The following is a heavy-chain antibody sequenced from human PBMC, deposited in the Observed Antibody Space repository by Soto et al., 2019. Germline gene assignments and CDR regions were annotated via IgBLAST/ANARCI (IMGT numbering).Heavy chain of an antibody. CDR3: TRWYYDFWSGYSSYYGMDV. J-gene: IGHJ6*02. CDR1: GFTFGDYA. D-gene: IGHD3-3*01. V-gene: IGHV3-49*03. CDR2: IRSKAYGGTT. Sequence: GGSLRLSCTASGFTFGDYAMSWFRQAPGKGLEWVGFIRSKAYGGTTEYAASVKGRFTISRDDSKSIAYLQMNSLKTEDTAVYYCTRWYYDFWSGYSSYYGMDVWGQGTTVTVSS.